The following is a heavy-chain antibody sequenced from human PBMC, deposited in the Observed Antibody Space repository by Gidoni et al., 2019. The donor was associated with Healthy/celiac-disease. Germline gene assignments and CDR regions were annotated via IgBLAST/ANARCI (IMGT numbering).Heavy chain of an antibody. CDR3: AKDRGSGSYSSEDS. CDR1: GLAIGRYG. J-gene: IGHJ4*02. Sequence: EAKLLVSGGGLVQPGWCLGPAGAASGLAIGRYGIGWVRQTPGKGLEWVSSISGSCGSTYYADSVKGRFTISRDNSKNTLYLQMNSLRAEDTAVYYCAKDRGSGSYSSEDSWGQGTLVTVSS. D-gene: IGHD1-26*01. V-gene: IGHV3-23*01. CDR2: ISGSCGST.